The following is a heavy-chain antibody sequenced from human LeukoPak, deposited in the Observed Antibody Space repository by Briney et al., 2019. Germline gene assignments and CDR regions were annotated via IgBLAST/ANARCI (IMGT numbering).Heavy chain of an antibody. CDR1: GFTFSNYG. D-gene: IGHD2-2*01. Sequence: GGTLRLSCAASGFTFSNYGMSWVRQAPGKGLEWVSGISGSGGSTYYADSVKGRFTISRDNSKNTLYLQMNSLRAEDTAIYYCAKVDRDIVVVPDGMLDYWGQGTLVTVSS. V-gene: IGHV3-23*01. CDR2: ISGSGGST. CDR3: AKVDRDIVVVPDGMLDY. J-gene: IGHJ4*02.